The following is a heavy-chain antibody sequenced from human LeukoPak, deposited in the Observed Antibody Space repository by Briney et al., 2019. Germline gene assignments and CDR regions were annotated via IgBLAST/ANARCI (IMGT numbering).Heavy chain of an antibody. Sequence: PGGSLRLSRAASGFTFDDYAMHWVRQAPGKGLEWVSLISGDGGSTYYADSVKGRFTISRDNSKNSLSLQMNSLRTEDTALYYCAKGQGVLRHYAFDIWGQGTMVTVSS. J-gene: IGHJ3*02. V-gene: IGHV3-43*02. CDR2: ISGDGGST. CDR3: AKGQGVLRHYAFDI. CDR1: GFTFDDYA. D-gene: IGHD1-1*01.